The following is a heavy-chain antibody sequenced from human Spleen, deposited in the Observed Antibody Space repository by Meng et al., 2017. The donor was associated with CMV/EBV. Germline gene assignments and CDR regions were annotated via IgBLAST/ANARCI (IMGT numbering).Heavy chain of an antibody. CDR1: GYSFTTYW. J-gene: IGHJ4*02. CDR2: IYPDDSDT. V-gene: IGHV5-51*01. CDR3: ARRNVNGYYFDY. Sequence: WKGSGYSFTTYWIGWVRQMPGKGLEWMGIIYPDDSDTTYNPSFQGQVTISADKSISTAFLQWSSLKASDTAIYYCARRNVNGYYFDYWGQGTLVTVSS. D-gene: IGHD2-8*01.